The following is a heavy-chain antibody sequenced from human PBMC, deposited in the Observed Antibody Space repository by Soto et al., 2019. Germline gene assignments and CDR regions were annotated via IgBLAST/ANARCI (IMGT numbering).Heavy chain of an antibody. Sequence: EVQLLESGGGLVQPGGSLRLSCAASGFTFSSYAMSWVRQAPGKGLEWVSDISGSGGSTYYADSGKGRFTISRDTSKNPLYLRMNSRRAEDTAVYYGANGEGAARPGDNYWGQGTLVTVSS. J-gene: IGHJ4*02. D-gene: IGHD6-6*01. CDR1: GFTFSSYA. CDR2: ISGSGGST. V-gene: IGHV3-23*01. CDR3: ANGEGAARPGDNY.